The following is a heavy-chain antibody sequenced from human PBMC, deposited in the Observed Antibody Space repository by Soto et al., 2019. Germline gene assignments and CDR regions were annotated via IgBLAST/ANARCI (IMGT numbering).Heavy chain of an antibody. CDR2: INHSGST. D-gene: IGHD6-25*01. V-gene: IGHV4-34*01. CDR3: ARGGLKYYFDC. CDR1: GGSFSGYY. J-gene: IGHJ4*02. Sequence: SETLSLTCAVYGGSFSGYYWSWIRQPPGKGLEWIGEINHSGSTNYNPSLKSRVTISVDTSKNQFSLKLSSVTAPATAVYDGARGGLKYYFDCWGQGTLVTVSS.